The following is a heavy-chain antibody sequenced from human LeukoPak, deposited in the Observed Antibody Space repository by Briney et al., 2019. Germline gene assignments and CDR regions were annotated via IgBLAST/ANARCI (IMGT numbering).Heavy chain of an antibody. J-gene: IGHJ4*02. CDR3: TTKLIRGNSGDDYDD. D-gene: IGHD5-12*01. CDR1: GVTFSSYG. Sequence: GGSLRLSCAASGVTFSSYGMHWVRQAPGKGLEWVALISSDGNDKLYGDSVKGRFTISRDDSKSTLYLQMNSLRAEDTAVYYCTTKLIRGNSGDDYDDWGQGTLVTVSS. CDR2: ISSDGNDK. V-gene: IGHV3-30*03.